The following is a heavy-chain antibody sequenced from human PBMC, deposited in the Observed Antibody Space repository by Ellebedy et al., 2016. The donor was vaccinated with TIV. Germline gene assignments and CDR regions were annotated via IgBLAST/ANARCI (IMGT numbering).Heavy chain of an antibody. CDR2: IIPIRGVE. CDR3: ARDLGFSPPGISSSSLNTTMVRPPIDY. D-gene: IGHD3-10*01. V-gene: IGHV1-69*04. Sequence: AASVKVSCKASGGTFSTHAFNWVRQALGQGLEWLGRIIPIRGVENFAHKFHGRFTISAERSTSTAYMELKSRRSEDTAVYYCARDLGFSPPGISSSSLNTTMVRPPIDYWGQGTLVIVSS. CDR1: GGTFSTHA. J-gene: IGHJ4*02.